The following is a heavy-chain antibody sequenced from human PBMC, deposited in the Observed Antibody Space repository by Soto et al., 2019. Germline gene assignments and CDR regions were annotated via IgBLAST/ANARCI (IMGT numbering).Heavy chain of an antibody. V-gene: IGHV4-59*12. D-gene: IGHD3-22*01. Sequence: QVQLQESGPGLVKPSETLSLTCSVSGDSISGYYWIWIRQPPGKGLEWIAYMYYTGNTDYNPSLKSRVTISVDTSKNQFSLNLSSVTAADTAVYYCARGRESSSGYCDGLDYWGQGTLVTVSS. CDR2: MYYTGNT. CDR3: ARGRESSSGYCDGLDY. J-gene: IGHJ4*02. CDR1: GDSISGYY.